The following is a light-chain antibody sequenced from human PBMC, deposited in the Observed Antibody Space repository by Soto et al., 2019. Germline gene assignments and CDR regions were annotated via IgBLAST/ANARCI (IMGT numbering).Light chain of an antibody. J-gene: IGKJ1*01. CDR2: AAS. CDR3: QQSFNTPWT. V-gene: IGKV1-39*01. Sequence: DSQMTQSTSSLSASVGDRVTITCRASQSIGGYLNWYQQKPGKAPNLLIYAASNLHSGAPSRFSGSGSGTHFTLTINSLQPEDFATYYCQQSFNTPWTFGQGTKVDIK. CDR1: QSIGGY.